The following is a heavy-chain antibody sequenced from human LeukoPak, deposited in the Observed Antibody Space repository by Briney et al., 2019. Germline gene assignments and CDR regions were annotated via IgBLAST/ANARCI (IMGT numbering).Heavy chain of an antibody. D-gene: IGHD3-3*01. CDR2: ISGSGGST. V-gene: IGHV3-23*01. CDR1: GFTFSEYG. J-gene: IGHJ4*02. CDR3: ATNDRLYSNRLEYYFDY. Sequence: PGGSLRLSCAASGFTFSEYGMHWVRQAPGKGLEWVSAISGSGGSTYYADSVKGRFTISRDNSKNTLYLQMNSLRAEDTAVYYCATNDRLYSNRLEYYFDYWGQGTLVTVSS.